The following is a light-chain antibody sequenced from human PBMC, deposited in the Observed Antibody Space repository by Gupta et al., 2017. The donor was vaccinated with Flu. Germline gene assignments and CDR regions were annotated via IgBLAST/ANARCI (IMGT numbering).Light chain of an antibody. V-gene: IGKV6-21*01. J-gene: IGKJ1*01. CDR3: QQRSSLPET. CDR1: QSIGRS. CDR2: YAS. Sequence: EIVLTQSLDFQSVTPKEKVTITCRARQSIGRSLNWYQQKPEQSPKLFIKYASQDDSGVPSRVSGSGSGTDFTLTINSREAEDAATYYCQQRSSLPETFGQGTKVEIK.